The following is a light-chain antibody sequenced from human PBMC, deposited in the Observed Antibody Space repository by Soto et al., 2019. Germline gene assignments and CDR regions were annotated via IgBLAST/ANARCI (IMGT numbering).Light chain of an antibody. CDR2: GAS. CDR3: QQYGASPIYT. J-gene: IGKJ2*01. Sequence: EIVLTQSPGTLSLSPGERATLSCRASQSVSSTYLAWYQQKPGQAPRLLIYGASSRATGTPDRFSGSGSGTDFTLTINRLEPEDFAVYYCQQYGASPIYTFGQGTKLQIK. CDR1: QSVSSTY. V-gene: IGKV3-20*01.